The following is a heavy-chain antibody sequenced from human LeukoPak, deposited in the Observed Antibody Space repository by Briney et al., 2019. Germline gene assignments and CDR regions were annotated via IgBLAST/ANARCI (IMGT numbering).Heavy chain of an antibody. CDR1: GFSLTNVW. V-gene: IGHV3-23*01. J-gene: IGHJ4*02. CDR3: AKSSYYDASGYYREYYFDS. Sequence: GGSLRLSCAASGFSLTNVWMNWVRRAPGKGLEWVSSISGSGGSTHYVDSVKGRFTISRDKTKNTLYLQMNSLRAEDTAVYYCAKSSYYDASGYYREYYFDSWGQGTLVTVSS. D-gene: IGHD3-22*01. CDR2: ISGSGGST.